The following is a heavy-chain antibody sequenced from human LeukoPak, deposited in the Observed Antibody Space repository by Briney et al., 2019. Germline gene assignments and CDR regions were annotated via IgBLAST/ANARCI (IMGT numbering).Heavy chain of an antibody. J-gene: IGHJ6*03. D-gene: IGHD6-19*01. CDR2: ISGSGGST. CDR3: AKLGSGWKYYYYYYMDV. V-gene: IGHV3-23*01. Sequence: GGSLRLSCAASGFTFSSYGMSLVRQAPGKGLEWVSAISGSGGSTYYADSVKGRFTISRDNSKNTLYLQMNSLRAEDTAVYYCAKLGSGWKYYYYYYMDVWGKGTTVTISS. CDR1: GFTFSSYG.